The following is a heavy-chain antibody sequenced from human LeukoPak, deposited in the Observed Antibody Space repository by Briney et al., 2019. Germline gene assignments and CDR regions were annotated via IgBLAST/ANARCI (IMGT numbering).Heavy chain of an antibody. CDR2: IKGSGDSI. Sequence: PGGSLRLSCAASGFTFSSYSMNWVRQAPGKGLEWVSYIKGSGDSIFYADSVKGRFTISRDNAKNSLYLQMNSLRAEDTAVYYCARGTGDWGLDPWGQGTLVTVSS. CDR1: GFTFSSYS. V-gene: IGHV3-48*01. J-gene: IGHJ5*02. D-gene: IGHD2-21*02. CDR3: ARGTGDWGLDP.